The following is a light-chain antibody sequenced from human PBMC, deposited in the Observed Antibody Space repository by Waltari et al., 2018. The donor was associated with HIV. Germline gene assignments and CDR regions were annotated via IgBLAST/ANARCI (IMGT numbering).Light chain of an antibody. CDR3: GTWDSSLSAVL. CDR2: DNT. V-gene: IGLV1-51*01. J-gene: IGLJ2*01. CDR1: SPNIGSNR. Sequence: QSVLTQPPSVSAAPGQKVTISCSGSSPNIGSNRVFWYQQLPGTAPKLLIYDNTKRPSGIPDRFSGSNSGTLATLGITGLQTGDEADYYCGTWDSSLSAVLFGGGTKLTVL.